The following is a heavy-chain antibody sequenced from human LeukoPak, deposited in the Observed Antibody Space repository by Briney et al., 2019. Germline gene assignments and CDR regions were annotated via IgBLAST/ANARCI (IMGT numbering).Heavy chain of an antibody. CDR2: ISYDGSNK. J-gene: IGHJ6*02. V-gene: IGHV3-30-3*01. CDR1: GFTFSSYA. D-gene: IGHD3-22*01. Sequence: GGSLRLSCAASGFTFSSYAMHRVRQAPGKGLEWVAVISYDGSNKYYADSVKGRFTISRDSSKNTLYLQMNSLRAEDTAVYYCARVPVLLGSSGYYYPYYYYGMDVWGQGTTVTVSS. CDR3: ARVPVLLGSSGYYYPYYYYGMDV.